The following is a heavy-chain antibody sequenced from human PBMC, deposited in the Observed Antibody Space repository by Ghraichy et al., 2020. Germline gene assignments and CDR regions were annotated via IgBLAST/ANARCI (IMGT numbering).Heavy chain of an antibody. D-gene: IGHD3-22*01. Sequence: GGSLRLSCAASGFTFSSYAMSWVRQAPGKGLEWVSAISGSGGSTYYADSVKGRFTISRDNSKNTLYLQMNSLRAEDTAVYYCAKEEGYYDSSGYYPLDYWGQGTLVTVSS. V-gene: IGHV3-23*01. CDR3: AKEEGYYDSSGYYPLDY. J-gene: IGHJ4*02. CDR1: GFTFSSYA. CDR2: ISGSGGST.